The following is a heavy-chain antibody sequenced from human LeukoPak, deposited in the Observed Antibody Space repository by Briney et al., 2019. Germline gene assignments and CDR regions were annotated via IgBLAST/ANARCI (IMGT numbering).Heavy chain of an antibody. CDR2: IYYSGST. CDR3: ASYYYGSGSYYGAVDY. CDR1: GGSISSGDYY. J-gene: IGHJ4*02. D-gene: IGHD3-10*01. V-gene: IGHV4-30-4*01. Sequence: SETLSLTCTVSGGSISSGDYYWSWIRQPPGKGLEWIGYIYYSGSTYYNPSLKSRVTISVDTSKNQFSLKLSSVTAADTAVYYCASYYYGSGSYYGAVDYWGQGTLVIVSS.